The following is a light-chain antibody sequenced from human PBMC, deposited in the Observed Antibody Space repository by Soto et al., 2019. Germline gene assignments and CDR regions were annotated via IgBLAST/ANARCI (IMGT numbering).Light chain of an antibody. Sequence: EIVLTQSPGTLSLSPGERATLSCRASQSVSSSYLAWYQQKPGQAPRLLIYGASSRATGIPDRFSGSGSGTDFTLIISRLEPEDFALYYCQQYGSSPPFGGGTKVEIK. CDR3: QQYGSSPP. J-gene: IGKJ4*01. V-gene: IGKV3-20*01. CDR2: GAS. CDR1: QSVSSSY.